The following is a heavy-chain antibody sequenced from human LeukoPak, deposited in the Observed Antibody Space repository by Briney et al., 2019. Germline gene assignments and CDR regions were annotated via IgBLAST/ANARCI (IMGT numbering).Heavy chain of an antibody. CDR3: AKRYNSEYLAPVQN. Sequence: GGSLRLSCAAPGFTFSSYSMNWVRQAPGKGPEWVSYISSSSSTIYYADSVKGRFTISRDNSKNTLYLQMNSLRAEDTAVYYCAKRYNSEYLAPVQNWGQGTLVTVSS. D-gene: IGHD1-1*01. J-gene: IGHJ4*02. V-gene: IGHV3-48*01. CDR2: ISSSSSTI. CDR1: GFTFSSYS.